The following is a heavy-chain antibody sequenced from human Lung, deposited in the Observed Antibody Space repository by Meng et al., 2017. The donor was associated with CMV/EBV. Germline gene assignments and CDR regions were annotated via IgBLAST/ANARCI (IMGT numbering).Heavy chain of an antibody. V-gene: IGHV3-21*06. D-gene: IGHD4-11*01. CDR3: ARDRQNSNYGSTDY. CDR1: GFDFSTYS. J-gene: IGHJ4*02. Sequence: GESXKISXLGSGFDFSTYSMNWFRQAPGKGPEWVSSISSSSSYIYYADSVKGRFTVSRNNANDSLYLQMNSLRAEDTGVYYCARDRQNSNYGSTDYWGQGTLVTVS. CDR2: ISSSSSYI.